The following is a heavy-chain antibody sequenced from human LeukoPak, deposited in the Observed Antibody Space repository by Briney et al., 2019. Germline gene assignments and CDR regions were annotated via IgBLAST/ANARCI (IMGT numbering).Heavy chain of an antibody. D-gene: IGHD3-3*01. CDR3: AKDRILEWLLYPEIPSYYFDY. Sequence: GGSLRLSCAASGFTFGNYAMSWVRQAPGKGLEWVSAISGTGGSPYYADSVKGRFTISRDNSKNTLYLQMNSLRAEDTAVYYCAKDRILEWLLYPEIPSYYFDYWGQGTLVTVSS. CDR2: ISGTGGSP. CDR1: GFTFGNYA. V-gene: IGHV3-23*01. J-gene: IGHJ4*02.